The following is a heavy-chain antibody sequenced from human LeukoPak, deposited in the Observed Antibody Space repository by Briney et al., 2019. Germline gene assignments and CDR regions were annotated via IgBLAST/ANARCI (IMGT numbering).Heavy chain of an antibody. V-gene: IGHV3-48*02. CDR1: GFTFNTYS. CDR3: VRDSQDYSNYYYYYYGMDV. Sequence: PGGSLRLSCAGSGFTFNTYSMNWVRQAPGKGLEWVSYISRSRSTIYYADSVKGRFTVSRDNSKNSLFLQMNTLRDEDTAVYYCVRDSQDYSNYYYYYYGMDVCGQGTTVTVSS. CDR2: ISRSRSTI. D-gene: IGHD4-11*01. J-gene: IGHJ6*02.